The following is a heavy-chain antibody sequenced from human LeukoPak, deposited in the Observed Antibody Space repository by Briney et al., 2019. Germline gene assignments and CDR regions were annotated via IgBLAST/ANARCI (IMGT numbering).Heavy chain of an antibody. CDR2: ISGSGGST. D-gene: IGHD6-19*01. V-gene: IGHV3-23*01. CDR1: GFTFSSYA. J-gene: IGHJ4*02. CDR3: AKHGSSGWYYFDY. Sequence: GGSLRLSCAASGFTFSSYAMSWVHQAPGKGLEWVSAISGSGGSTYYADSVKGRFAISRDNSKNTLYLQMNSLRAEDTAVYYCAKHGSSGWYYFDYWGQGTLVTVSS.